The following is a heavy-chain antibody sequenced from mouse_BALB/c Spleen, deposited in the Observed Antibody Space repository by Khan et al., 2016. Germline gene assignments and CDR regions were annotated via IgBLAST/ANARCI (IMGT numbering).Heavy chain of an antibody. J-gene: IGHJ2*01. CDR2: INTYTEEP. D-gene: IGHD2-1*01. CDR3: SRSENYCNDY. V-gene: IGHV9-1*02. Sequence: QIQLVQSGPELKKPGETVKISCKASGYTFTNYGMNWVKRAPGKVLKWMGGINTYTEEPTYADDFKGRFAFSTKTSASTAYIQLNNLKNYDMATYVFSRSENYCNDYWGQGTTLTVSS. CDR1: GYTFTNYG.